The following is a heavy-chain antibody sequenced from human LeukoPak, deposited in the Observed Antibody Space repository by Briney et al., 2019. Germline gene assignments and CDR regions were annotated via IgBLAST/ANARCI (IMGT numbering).Heavy chain of an antibody. Sequence: GGSLRLSCVASGFIFRSYGMHWVRQAPGKGLEWVAVTSYDGSNKYYVDSVKGRFAASRDNSKNTVFLQMNGLRAEDTAVYYCAKDRGPYGDYVLQNYAMDVWGQGTTVTVSS. CDR1: GFIFRSYG. D-gene: IGHD4-17*01. CDR2: TSYDGSNK. CDR3: AKDRGPYGDYVLQNYAMDV. J-gene: IGHJ6*02. V-gene: IGHV3-30*18.